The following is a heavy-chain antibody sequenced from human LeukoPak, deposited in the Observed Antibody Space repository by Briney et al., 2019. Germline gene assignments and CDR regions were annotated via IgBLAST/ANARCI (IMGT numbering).Heavy chain of an antibody. D-gene: IGHD3-22*01. Sequence: PSETLSLTCTVSGGSISSSSYYWGWIRQPPGKGLEWIGSIYYSGSTYYNPSLKSRVTISVDTSKNQFSLKLSSVTAADTAVYYCARHSIYYDSSGYLIGPLIDIWGQGTMVTVSS. J-gene: IGHJ3*02. CDR3: ARHSIYYDSSGYLIGPLIDI. CDR1: GGSISSSSYY. CDR2: IYYSGST. V-gene: IGHV4-39*01.